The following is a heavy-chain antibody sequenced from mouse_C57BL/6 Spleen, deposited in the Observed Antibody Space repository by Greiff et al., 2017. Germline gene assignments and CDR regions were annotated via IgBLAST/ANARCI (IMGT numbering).Heavy chain of an antibody. V-gene: IGHV2-2*01. CDR1: GFSLTSYG. CDR3: ARGGYSAWFAY. J-gene: IGHJ3*01. D-gene: IGHD2-3*01. Sequence: VKLVESGPGLVQPSQSLSITCKVSGFSLTSYGVHWVRQSPGKGLEWLGVIWSGGSTDYNAAFISRLSISKDNSKSQVFFKMNSLQADDTAIYYCARGGYSAWFAYWGQGTLVTVSA. CDR2: IWSGGST.